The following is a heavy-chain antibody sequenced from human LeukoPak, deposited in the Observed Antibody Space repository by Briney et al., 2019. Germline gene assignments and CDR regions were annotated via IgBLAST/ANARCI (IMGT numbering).Heavy chain of an antibody. D-gene: IGHD6-13*01. CDR3: ARLIAAAAGSGALFDY. Sequence: SETLSLTCAVYAGSFSGYYWSWIRQPPGKGLEWIGYIYYSGSTNYNPSLKSRVTISVDTSKNQFSLKLSSVTAADTAVYYCARLIAAAAGSGALFDYWGQGTLVTVSS. V-gene: IGHV4-59*08. J-gene: IGHJ4*02. CDR2: IYYSGST. CDR1: AGSFSGYY.